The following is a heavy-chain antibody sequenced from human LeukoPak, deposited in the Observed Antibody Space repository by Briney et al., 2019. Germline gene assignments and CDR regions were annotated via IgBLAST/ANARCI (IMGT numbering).Heavy chain of an antibody. Sequence: GGSLRLFCAASGFTFSSYAMSWVRQAPGKGLEWVSAISGSGGSTYYADSVKGRFTISRDNSKNTLYLQMNSLRAEDTAVYYCAKDQMNYYDSSGYLVCFDYWGQGTLVTVSS. V-gene: IGHV3-23*01. CDR2: ISGSGGST. CDR1: GFTFSSYA. D-gene: IGHD3-22*01. CDR3: AKDQMNYYDSSGYLVCFDY. J-gene: IGHJ4*02.